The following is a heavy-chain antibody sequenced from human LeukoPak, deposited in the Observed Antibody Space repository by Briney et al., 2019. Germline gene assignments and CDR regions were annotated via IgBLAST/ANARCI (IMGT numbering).Heavy chain of an antibody. CDR2: VNPNNGGT. CDR1: GYTFTGYY. D-gene: IGHD5-12*01. Sequence: VASVKVSCKASGYTFTGYYIHWVRQAPGQGLEWMGWVNPNNGGTNYAQKFQGRVTMTRDTSISTAYMELNRLTSDDTAVYYCARDKYTGYETFDCWGQGTPVTVSS. CDR3: ARDKYTGYETFDC. V-gene: IGHV1-2*02. J-gene: IGHJ4*02.